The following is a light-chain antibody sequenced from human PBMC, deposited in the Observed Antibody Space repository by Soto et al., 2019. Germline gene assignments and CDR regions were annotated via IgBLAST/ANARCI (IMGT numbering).Light chain of an antibody. CDR3: QQSYSTPFT. Sequence: DIQMTQSPSTLSASVGDRVTITCRASQSISSWLAWYQQKPGKTPKLLIYKASSLESGVPSRFSGSGSGTDFTLTISSLQPEDFATYYCQQSYSTPFTFGPGTKVDIK. V-gene: IGKV1-5*03. CDR2: KAS. CDR1: QSISSW. J-gene: IGKJ3*01.